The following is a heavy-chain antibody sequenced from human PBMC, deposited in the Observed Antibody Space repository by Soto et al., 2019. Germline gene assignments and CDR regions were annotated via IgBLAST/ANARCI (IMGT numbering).Heavy chain of an antibody. CDR2: IFSNDEK. Sequence: SGPTLVNPTETLTLTCTVSGFSLSNARMGVSWIRQPPGKALEWLAHIFSNDEKSYSTSLKSRLTISKDTSKSQVVLTMTNMDPVDTATYYCARIVVVPAAIRSMWFDPWGQGTLVTVSS. D-gene: IGHD2-2*02. CDR3: ARIVVVPAAIRSMWFDP. J-gene: IGHJ5*02. V-gene: IGHV2-26*01. CDR1: GFSLSNARMG.